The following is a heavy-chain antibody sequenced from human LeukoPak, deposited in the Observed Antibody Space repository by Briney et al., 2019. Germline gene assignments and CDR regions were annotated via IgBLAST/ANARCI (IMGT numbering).Heavy chain of an antibody. CDR3: AKSASGYSSPFDS. D-gene: IGHD3-22*01. Sequence: PGGSLRLSCAASGFTFDDHAMHWVRRAPGKGLEWVSGINWNSNTIDYGDSVRGRFTISRDNAKNSLFLQMRSLRPEDTALYYCAKSASGYSSPFDSWGQGTLVTVSS. CDR2: INWNSNTI. CDR1: GFTFDDHA. J-gene: IGHJ4*02. V-gene: IGHV3-9*01.